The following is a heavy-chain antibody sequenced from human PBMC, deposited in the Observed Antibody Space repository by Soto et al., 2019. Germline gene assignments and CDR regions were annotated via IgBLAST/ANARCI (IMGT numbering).Heavy chain of an antibody. V-gene: IGHV3-23*01. Sequence: GGSLRLSCIASGFTFGSYAMTWVRQAPGKGLEWVSDISGSGGITYYADSVKGRFTISRDNSKNTLNLQMNSLRADDTAVYYCARARRGAPYYYTMDLWGQGTTVTVSS. CDR3: ARARRGAPYYYTMDL. D-gene: IGHD3-10*01. J-gene: IGHJ6*02. CDR1: GFTFGSYA. CDR2: ISGSGGIT.